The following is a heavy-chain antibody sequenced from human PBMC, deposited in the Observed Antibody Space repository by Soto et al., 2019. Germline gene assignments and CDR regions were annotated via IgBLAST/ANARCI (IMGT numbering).Heavy chain of an antibody. D-gene: IGHD5-12*01. V-gene: IGHV1-18*01. J-gene: IGHJ6*02. CDR2: ISAYNGNT. CDR1: GYTFTSYG. Sequence: ASVKVSCKASGYTFTSYGISWVRQAPGQGLEWMGWISAYNGNTNYAQKLQGRVTMTTDTSTSTAYMELRSLRSDDTAVYYCARERGGEEWLRLDYYYGMDVWGQGTTVTVSS. CDR3: ARERGGEEWLRLDYYYGMDV.